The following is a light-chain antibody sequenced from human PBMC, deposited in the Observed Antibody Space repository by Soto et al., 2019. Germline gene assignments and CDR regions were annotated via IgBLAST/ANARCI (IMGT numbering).Light chain of an antibody. CDR1: QNVNTN. J-gene: IGKJ2*01. Sequence: EIVMTQSPATLSVSPGERATLSCRASQNVNTNLAWYQQKPGQAPRLLIYGASVRATDIPPKFSGSGSGTEFTLTIGSLQSGDFAIYYCQHYINWPYTFGQGTKLEIK. CDR3: QHYINWPYT. V-gene: IGKV3-15*01. CDR2: GAS.